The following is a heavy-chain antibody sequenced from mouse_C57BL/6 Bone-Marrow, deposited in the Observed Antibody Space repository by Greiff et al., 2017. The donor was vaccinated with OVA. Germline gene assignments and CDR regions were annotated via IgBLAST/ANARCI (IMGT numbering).Heavy chain of an antibody. V-gene: IGHV1-50*01. CDR2: IDPSDSYT. Sequence: VQLQQSGTVLARPGASVKMSCKASGYTFTSYWMQWVKQRPGQGLEWIGEIDPSDSYTNYNQKFKGKATLTVDTSSSTAYMQLSSLTSEDSAVYYCARIGETSFDYWGQGTTLTVSS. D-gene: IGHD2-14*01. CDR1: GYTFTSYW. J-gene: IGHJ2*01. CDR3: ARIGETSFDY.